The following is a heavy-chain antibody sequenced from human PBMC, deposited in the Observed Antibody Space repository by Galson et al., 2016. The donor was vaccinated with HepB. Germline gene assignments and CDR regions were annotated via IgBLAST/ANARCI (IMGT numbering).Heavy chain of an antibody. D-gene: IGHD5/OR15-5a*01. CDR2: FSGAT. Sequence: TLSLTCTVSGGSISNGDYYWSWIRQRPGKGLEWIGYFSGATYYNPALKSRLTISLDTSKNQFSLDLTSGTAADTTVYYCATGSPPLGIVSTSVLNICGRGTGVTVSS. CDR1: GGSISNGDYY. J-gene: IGHJ3*02. V-gene: IGHV4-31*03. CDR3: ATGSPPLGIVSTSVLNI.